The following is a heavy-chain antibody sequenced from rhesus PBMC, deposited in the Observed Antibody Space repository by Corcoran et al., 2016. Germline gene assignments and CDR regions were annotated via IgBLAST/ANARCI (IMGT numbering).Heavy chain of an antibody. CDR3: SSVHRWVV. V-gene: IGHV4-106*01. CDR2: IYGSVCGT. CDR1: GGSISDDSY. Sequence: QVQLQESGPGLVQPSATLSLTCAVSGGSISDDSYLSWLRPPPGKGVEWVGYIYGSVCGTLYTPSLTLRVPLSVDSSNNQLSLKLSSMTAAATAVYYCSSVHRWVVWGPGVLVTVSS. D-gene: IGHD5-24*01. J-gene: IGHJ5-1*01.